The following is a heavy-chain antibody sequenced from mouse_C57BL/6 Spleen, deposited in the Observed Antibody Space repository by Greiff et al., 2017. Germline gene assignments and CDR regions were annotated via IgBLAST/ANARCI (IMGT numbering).Heavy chain of an antibody. CDR2: ISSGSSTI. CDR1: GFTFSDYG. Sequence: DVKLVESGGGLVKPGGSLKLSCAASGFTFSDYGMHWVRQAPEKGLEWVAYISSGSSTIYYADTVKGRFTISRDNAKNTLFLQMTSLRSEDTAMYYCARPGYYGPFDYWGQGTTLTVSS. J-gene: IGHJ2*01. CDR3: ARPGYYGPFDY. V-gene: IGHV5-17*01. D-gene: IGHD1-2*01.